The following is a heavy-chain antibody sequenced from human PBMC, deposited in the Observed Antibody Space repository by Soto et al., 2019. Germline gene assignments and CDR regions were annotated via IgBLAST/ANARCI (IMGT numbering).Heavy chain of an antibody. CDR3: AKDVVVGATTGLGDYYYYYGMDV. V-gene: IGHV3-30*18. CDR2: ISYDGSNK. CDR1: GFTFSSYG. J-gene: IGHJ6*02. Sequence: SLRLSCAASGFTFSSYGMHWVRQAPGKGLEWVAVISYDGSNKYYADSVKGRFTISRDNSKNTLYLQMNSLRAEDTAVYYCAKDVVVGATTGLGDYYYYYGMDVWRQGTTDTVSS. D-gene: IGHD1-26*01.